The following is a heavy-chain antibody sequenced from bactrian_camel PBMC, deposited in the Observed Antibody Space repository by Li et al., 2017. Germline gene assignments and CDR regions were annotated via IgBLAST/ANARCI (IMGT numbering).Heavy chain of an antibody. CDR3: AITRSAPAFYGGSWHFPEQREYNY. D-gene: IGHD2*01. CDR1: NLPSDYC. Sequence: HVQLVESGGGSVQAGGSLNLSCTYNNLPSDYCIAWFRQYPGKEREGVASMDQDGRGIYGDSVKDRFSISKDTVKNDLYLQMRALKPEDSAMYYCAITRSAPAFYGGSWHFPEQREYNYWGQGTQVTVS. V-gene: IGHV3S1*01. J-gene: IGHJ4*01. CDR2: MDQDGRG.